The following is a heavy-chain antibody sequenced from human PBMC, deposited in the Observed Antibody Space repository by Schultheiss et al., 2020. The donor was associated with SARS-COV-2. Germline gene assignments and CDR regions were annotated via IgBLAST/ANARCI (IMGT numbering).Heavy chain of an antibody. CDR1: GFTFSTYW. CDR3: ARELRVGATTTFDY. CDR2: INSDGIST. Sequence: GGSLRLSCAASGFTFSTYWMHWVRQAPGKGLVWVSHINSDGISTTYADSVKGRFTISRDNAKNTLYLQMNGLRVEDTAVYYCARELRVGATTTFDYWGQGTLVTVSS. J-gene: IGHJ4*02. D-gene: IGHD1-26*01. V-gene: IGHV3-74*03.